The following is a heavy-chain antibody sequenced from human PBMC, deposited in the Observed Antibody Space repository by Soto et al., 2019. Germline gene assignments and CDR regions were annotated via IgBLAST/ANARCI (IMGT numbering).Heavy chain of an antibody. V-gene: IGHV1-24*01. CDR2: FDPEDGET. CDR3: ATAAGGAVGFHKTGYYYYVKAV. D-gene: IGHD1-26*01. J-gene: IGHJ6*01. CDR1: GYTLTELS. Sequence: ASVKVSCKVSGYTLTELSMHWVRQAPGKGLEWMGGFDPEDGETIYAQKFQGRVTMTEDTSTDTAYMELSSLRSEDTAVYYCATAAGGAVGFHKTGYYYYVKAVRRQGTTVTVSS.